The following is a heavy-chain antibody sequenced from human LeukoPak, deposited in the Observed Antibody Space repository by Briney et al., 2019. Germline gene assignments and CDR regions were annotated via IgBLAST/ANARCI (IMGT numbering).Heavy chain of an antibody. J-gene: IGHJ4*02. CDR2: IDSTSTYI. D-gene: IGHD1-26*01. V-gene: IGHV3-21*01. Sequence: GGSLRLSCAASGFIFSSYSMNWVRQAPGKGLEWVSFIDSTSTYIHYADSVKGRFTISRDNAKNSLYLQMNSLGADDTAVYYCAEGSGGPGYWGQGTLVTVSS. CDR1: GFIFSSYS. CDR3: AEGSGGPGY.